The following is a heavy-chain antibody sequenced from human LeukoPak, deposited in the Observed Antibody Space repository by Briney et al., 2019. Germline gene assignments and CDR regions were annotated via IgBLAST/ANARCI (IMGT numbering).Heavy chain of an antibody. J-gene: IGHJ4*02. CDR3: GIRDTSDYYVF. CDR2: TGSNGVT. Sequence: PGGSLRLSCTGSGFTFRTYAFSWVRQAPGKGLEWVSATGSNGVTYYADSVKGRFTISRDNSKNALYPQMNGLRADDTAVYYCGIRDTSDYYVFWGQGTLVTVSS. V-gene: IGHV3-23*01. D-gene: IGHD3-22*01. CDR1: GFTFRTYA.